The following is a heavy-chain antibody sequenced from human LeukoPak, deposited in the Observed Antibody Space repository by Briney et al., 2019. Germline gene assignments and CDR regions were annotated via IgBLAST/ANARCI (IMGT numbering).Heavy chain of an antibody. CDR1: GFTFSGNY. J-gene: IGHJ4*02. CDR2: ISSSSSYT. V-gene: IGHV3-11*05. Sequence: KPGGSLRLSCAASGFTFSGNYMSWIRQAPGKGLEWVSYISSSSSYTNYADSMQGRFTISRDNAKNSLYLQMNSLRAEDTAVYYCARGKRGSGSYYNGVDYWGQGTLVTVSS. CDR3: ARGKRGSGSYYNGVDY. D-gene: IGHD3-10*01.